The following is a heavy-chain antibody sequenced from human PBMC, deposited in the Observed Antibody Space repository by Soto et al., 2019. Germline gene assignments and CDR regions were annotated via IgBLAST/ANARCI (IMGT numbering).Heavy chain of an antibody. CDR3: ATNHDDISGRTPRLFAS. D-gene: IGHD3-22*01. CDR2: IHYSGNT. Sequence: QVQLQESGPGLVKPSQTLSLTCTVSGDSIGTGGYYWDWIRQHPGKGPEWIGYIHYSGNTYYNPSLKSRLTISLDTSKNQFSLHLSSVTAADTAVYYCATNHDDISGRTPRLFASWGQGTLVTVSS. CDR1: GDSIGTGGYY. J-gene: IGHJ4*02. V-gene: IGHV4-31*03.